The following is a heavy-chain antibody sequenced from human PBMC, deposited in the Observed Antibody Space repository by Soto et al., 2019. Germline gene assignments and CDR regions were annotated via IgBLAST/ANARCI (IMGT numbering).Heavy chain of an antibody. V-gene: IGHV1-69*13. CDR3: ARAVTTTPDYDFWSGSPTSYYYYGMDV. Sequence: SVKVSCKASGGTFSSYAISWVRQAPGQGLEWMGGIIPIFGTANYAQKFQGRVTITADESTSTAYMELSSLRSEDTAVYYCARAVTTTPDYDFWSGSPTSYYYYGMDVWGQGTTVTVSS. J-gene: IGHJ6*02. CDR1: GGTFSSYA. D-gene: IGHD3-3*01. CDR2: IIPIFGTA.